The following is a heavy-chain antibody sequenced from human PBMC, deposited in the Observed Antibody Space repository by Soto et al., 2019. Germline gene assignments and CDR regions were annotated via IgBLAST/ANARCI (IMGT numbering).Heavy chain of an antibody. Sequence: GGSLRLSCAASGFTFSSYAMSWVRQAPGKGLEWVSYISAGSGSIYYADSVEGRSTISRDNAGNSLYLQMDSLRAEDTAVYYCARPKVLGDCSGGSCYALDIWGQGTMVTVSS. CDR1: GFTFSSYA. CDR3: ARPKVLGDCSGGSCYALDI. J-gene: IGHJ3*02. V-gene: IGHV3-48*01. CDR2: ISAGSGSI. D-gene: IGHD2-15*01.